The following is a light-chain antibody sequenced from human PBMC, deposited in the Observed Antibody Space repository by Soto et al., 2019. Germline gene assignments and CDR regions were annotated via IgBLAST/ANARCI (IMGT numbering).Light chain of an antibody. J-gene: IGKJ1*01. CDR3: QQYNGYSWT. CDR1: QSISQW. V-gene: IGKV1-5*01. CDR2: DAS. Sequence: DIHMTQSPSTLSASVGDRVAITCRASQSISQWVAWYQQKPGRAPELLIYDASKLKSGVPSRFSGSGSGTEFSLTITSLQPDDSAMYYCQQYNGYSWTFGRGTKV.